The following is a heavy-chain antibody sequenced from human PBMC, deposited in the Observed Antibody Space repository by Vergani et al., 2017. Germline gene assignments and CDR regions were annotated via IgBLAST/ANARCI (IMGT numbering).Heavy chain of an antibody. J-gene: IGHJ4*02. CDR2: IYYSGST. V-gene: IGHV4-59*01. Sequence: QVQLQQWGPGLVKPSETLSLTCTVSGGSISSYYWSWIRQPPGKGLEWIGYIYYSGSTNYNPSLKSRVTISVDTSKNQFSLKLSSVTAADTAVYYCARDRYSGNGLDYWGQGTLVTVSS. D-gene: IGHD1-26*01. CDR3: ARDRYSGNGLDY. CDR1: GGSISSYY.